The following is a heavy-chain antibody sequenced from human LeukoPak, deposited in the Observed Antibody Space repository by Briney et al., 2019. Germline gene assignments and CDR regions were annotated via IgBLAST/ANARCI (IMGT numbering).Heavy chain of an antibody. CDR3: ARNDFSGYEPSDY. Sequence: GGSLRLSCAASGFTVGSNYMTWVRQAPGKGLEWVSVIYSGGSTYYADSVKGRFTISRDNSKNTLYLQMNSLRAEDTAVYYCARNDFSGYEPSDYWGQGTLVTVSS. J-gene: IGHJ4*02. CDR2: IYSGGST. CDR1: GFTVGSNY. V-gene: IGHV3-53*01. D-gene: IGHD5-12*01.